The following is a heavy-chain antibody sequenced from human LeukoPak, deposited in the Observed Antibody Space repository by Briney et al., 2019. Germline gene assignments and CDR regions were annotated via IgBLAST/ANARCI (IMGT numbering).Heavy chain of an antibody. D-gene: IGHD6-13*01. Sequence: GGSLRLSCAASRFTFDDYTMHWVRQAPGKGLEWVSLISWDGGSTYYADSVKGRFTISRDNSKNTLYLQMNSLRAEDTAVYYCARDVGSSSLDYWGQGTLVTVSS. CDR1: RFTFDDYT. J-gene: IGHJ4*02. CDR2: ISWDGGST. V-gene: IGHV3-43*01. CDR3: ARDVGSSSLDY.